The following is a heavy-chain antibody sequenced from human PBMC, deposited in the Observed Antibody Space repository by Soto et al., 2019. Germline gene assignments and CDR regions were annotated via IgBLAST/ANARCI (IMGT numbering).Heavy chain of an antibody. Sequence: SVKVSCKASGGTFSRYTITWVRQAPGQGLEWMGGITPMFGTPNYAQKFQGRVTITADESTSTAYMELSSLRSEDTAMYYCARDGTLYDSSAYYYLYWGQGTLVTVYS. D-gene: IGHD3-22*01. CDR2: ITPMFGTP. V-gene: IGHV1-69*13. J-gene: IGHJ4*02. CDR1: GGTFSRYT. CDR3: ARDGTLYDSSAYYYLY.